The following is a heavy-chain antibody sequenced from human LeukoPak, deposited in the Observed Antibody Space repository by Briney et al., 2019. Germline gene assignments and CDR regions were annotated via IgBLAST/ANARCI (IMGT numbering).Heavy chain of an antibody. D-gene: IGHD5-12*01. Sequence: ASVKVSCKASGYTFTSYYMHWVRQAPGQGLEWMGIINPSGGSTSYAQKFQGRVTMTRDTSTSTVYMELSSLRSEDTAVYYCATRTSHSGYGTVNRAVDAFDIWGQGTMVTVSS. CDR2: INPSGGST. V-gene: IGHV1-46*01. CDR3: ATRTSHSGYGTVNRAVDAFDI. J-gene: IGHJ3*02. CDR1: GYTFTSYY.